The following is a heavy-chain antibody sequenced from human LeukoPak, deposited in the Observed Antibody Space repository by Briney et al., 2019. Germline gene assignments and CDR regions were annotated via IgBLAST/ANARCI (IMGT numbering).Heavy chain of an antibody. Sequence: GASVKVSCKASGYTFTGYYMHWVRQAPGQGLEWMGWINPNSGGTNYAQKFPGRVTMTRDTSISTAYMELSRLRSDDTAVYYCARPGYCSSTSCYTKYNFNWGQGTLVTVSS. J-gene: IGHJ4*02. CDR2: INPNSGGT. CDR3: ARPGYCSSTSCYTKYNFN. CDR1: GYTFTGYY. V-gene: IGHV1-2*02. D-gene: IGHD2-2*02.